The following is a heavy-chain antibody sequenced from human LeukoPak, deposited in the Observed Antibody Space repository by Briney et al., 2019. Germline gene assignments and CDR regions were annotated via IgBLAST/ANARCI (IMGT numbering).Heavy chain of an antibody. CDR2: IYTSGST. V-gene: IGHV4-61*02. CDR1: GGSISSGSYY. CDR3: AREGPWASDAFDI. Sequence: SETLSLTCTVSGGSISSGSYYWSWIRQPAGTGLEWIGRIYTSGSTNYNPSLKSRVTISVDTSKNQFSLKLSSVTAADTAVYYCAREGPWASDAFDIWGQGTMVTVSP. J-gene: IGHJ3*02.